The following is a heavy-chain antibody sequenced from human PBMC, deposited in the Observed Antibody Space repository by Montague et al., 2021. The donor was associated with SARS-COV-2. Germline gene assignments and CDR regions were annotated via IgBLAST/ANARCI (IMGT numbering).Heavy chain of an antibody. CDR3: AKGSHIYETRGLRTGWFDP. CDR2: FILRGKK. CDR1: GPSCGVDH. D-gene: IGHD7-27*01. V-gene: IGHV4-34*01. Sequence: SETLSLTCAEYGPSCGVDHWRWTGQPPARELPWIGEFILRGKKTYNPSLQSRLTMSVDTYKKQFSLRLSSVTAADTAVYFCAKGSHIYETRGLRTGWFDPWGQGTLVTVSS. J-gene: IGHJ5*02.